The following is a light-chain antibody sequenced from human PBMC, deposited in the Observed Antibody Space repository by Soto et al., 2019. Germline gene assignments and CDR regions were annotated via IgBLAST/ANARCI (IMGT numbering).Light chain of an antibody. CDR2: GAS. V-gene: IGKV4-1*01. J-gene: IGKJ4*01. Sequence: DFVMTQARDALAVSLGERATINCKSSQSVLYNSNNKNHLGWFQQKPGHPPKLLIYGASFRPSGVPDRFSGSGSGTDVTRTITSLQADDVAVYYGQQYYSIPFTFGEATKMVIK. CDR1: QSVLYNSNNKNH. CDR3: QQYYSIPFT.